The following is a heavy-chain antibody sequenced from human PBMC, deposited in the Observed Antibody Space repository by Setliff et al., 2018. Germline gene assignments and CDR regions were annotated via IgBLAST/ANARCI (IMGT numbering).Heavy chain of an antibody. CDR1: GGSISSGDYY. CDR2: ISDSGST. CDR3: ARDRAVVVLPAAQEAFDI. Sequence: SETLSLTCTVSGGSISSGDYYWSWIRQSPGKGLEWIGYISDSGSTYYNPSLKSRVSISVDTSKNQFSLTLTSVTAADTALYYCARDRAVVVLPAAQEAFDIWGQGTLVTVSS. J-gene: IGHJ3*02. D-gene: IGHD2-2*01. V-gene: IGHV4-30-4*01.